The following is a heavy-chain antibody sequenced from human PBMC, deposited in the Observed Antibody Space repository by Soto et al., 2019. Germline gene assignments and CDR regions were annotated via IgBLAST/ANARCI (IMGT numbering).Heavy chain of an antibody. CDR1: GFTFSSYA. J-gene: IGHJ4*02. CDR2: ISGSGGST. V-gene: IGHV3-23*01. D-gene: IGHD3-16*02. Sequence: GGSLRLSCAASGFTFSSYAMSWVRQAPGKGLEWVSAISGSGGSTYYADSVKGRFTISRDNSKNTLYLQMNSLRAEDTAVYYCARTESEGYDYVWGSYRKFDYWGQGTLVTVSS. CDR3: ARTESEGYDYVWGSYRKFDY.